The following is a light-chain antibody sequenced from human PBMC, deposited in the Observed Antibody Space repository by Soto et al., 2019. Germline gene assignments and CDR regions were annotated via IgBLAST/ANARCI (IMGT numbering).Light chain of an antibody. J-gene: IGKJ2*01. V-gene: IGKV3-15*01. Sequence: EIVMTQSPATLSVSPGERATLSCRASQSVSSNLAWYQQKPGQAPRLLIYGASTRATGIPARFNGSGSGTEFTLTISSLQSEDSAVYYCQQYNNWPLYTFGQGTKLEIK. CDR1: QSVSSN. CDR3: QQYNNWPLYT. CDR2: GAS.